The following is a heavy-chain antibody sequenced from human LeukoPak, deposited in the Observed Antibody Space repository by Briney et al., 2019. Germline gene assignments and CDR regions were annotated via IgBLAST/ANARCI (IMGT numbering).Heavy chain of an antibody. CDR3: ATRLLWFGELLDNY. J-gene: IGHJ4*02. D-gene: IGHD3-10*01. CDR1: GYTFTSYY. CDR2: FDPEDGET. V-gene: IGHV1-24*01. Sequence: ASVKVSCKASGYTFTSYYMHWVRQAPGKGLEWMGGFDPEDGETIYAQKFQGRVTMTEDTSTDTAYMELSSLRSEDTAVYYCATRLLWFGELLDNYWGQGTLVTVSS.